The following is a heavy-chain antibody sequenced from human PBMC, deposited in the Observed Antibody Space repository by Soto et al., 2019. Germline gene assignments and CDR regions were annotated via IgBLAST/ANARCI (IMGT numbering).Heavy chain of an antibody. J-gene: IGHJ4*02. CDR2: INPNSGGT. V-gene: IGHV1-2*02. CDR3: GRGGGRTYPPRKYYFDY. Sequence: GASVKVSCKASGYTFTGYYMHWVRQAPGQGLEWMGWINPNSGGTNYAQKFQGRGTMTRDTSISTAYMELSRLRSDDTGVYYCGRGGGRTYPPRKYYFDYWGQGTLVTVSS. D-gene: IGHD1-7*01. CDR1: GYTFTGYY.